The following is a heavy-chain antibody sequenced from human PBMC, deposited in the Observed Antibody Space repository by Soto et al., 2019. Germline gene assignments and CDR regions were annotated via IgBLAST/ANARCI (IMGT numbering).Heavy chain of an antibody. CDR1: GYTFTNYY. CDR3: ARTPNNGRAGVYGMDV. J-gene: IGHJ6*02. Sequence: QVQLVQSGAEVKKPGASVKVSCKASGYTFTNYYIHWVRQAPGQGLEWMGWIDGDSGDTKDAQKFQGWATMTRDTSINTAYMELSRLTSDDTAVYYFARTPNNGRAGVYGMDVWGQGTTVTVSS. V-gene: IGHV1-2*04. D-gene: IGHD2-8*01. CDR2: IDGDSGDT.